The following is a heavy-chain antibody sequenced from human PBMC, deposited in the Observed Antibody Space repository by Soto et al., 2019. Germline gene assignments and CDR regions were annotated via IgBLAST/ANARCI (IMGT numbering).Heavy chain of an antibody. Sequence: PGGSLRLSCAASGFTVSSNYMSWVRQTPGKGLEWASVIYTGGNTYYTDSAKGRFTISRDNSKNNLYLQMKSLRAEDTAVYYCARIMWDGYPFDYWGQGTLVTVSS. CDR1: GFTVSSNY. CDR2: IYTGGNT. D-gene: IGHD5-12*01. V-gene: IGHV3-53*01. J-gene: IGHJ4*02. CDR3: ARIMWDGYPFDY.